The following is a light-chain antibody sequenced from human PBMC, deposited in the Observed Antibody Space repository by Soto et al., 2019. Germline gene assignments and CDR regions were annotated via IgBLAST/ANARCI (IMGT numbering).Light chain of an antibody. CDR3: QVWDSSSYHPV. Sequence: SYELTQPPSVSVPPGQTARITCGGKNIGSKSVQWYQQKPGQAPVVVVSDNSDRPSGIPERFSGSNSGNTATLIISRVEAGDEADYYCQVWDSSSYHPVFGGGTKVTVL. CDR2: DNS. J-gene: IGLJ2*01. CDR1: NIGSKS. V-gene: IGLV3-21*02.